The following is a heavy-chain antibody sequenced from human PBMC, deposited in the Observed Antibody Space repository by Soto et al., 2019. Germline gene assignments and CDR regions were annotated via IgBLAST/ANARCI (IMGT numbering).Heavy chain of an antibody. CDR3: AAADYGDFPNWFDP. CDR2: ISWDGSRT. Sequence: EVHLVESGGAVVQPGGSLRLSCATSGFKFDDYSMHWVRQPPGKGLEWVSLISWDGSRTYYADSVRGRFTISRDSSKNSLYLQMNSLRTEDTAFYYCAAADYGDFPNWFDPWGQGTLVTVSS. J-gene: IGHJ5*02. V-gene: IGHV3-43*01. D-gene: IGHD4-17*01. CDR1: GFKFDDYS.